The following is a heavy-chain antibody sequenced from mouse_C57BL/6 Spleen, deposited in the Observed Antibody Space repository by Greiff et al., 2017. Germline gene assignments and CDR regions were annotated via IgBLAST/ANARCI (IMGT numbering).Heavy chain of an antibody. CDR1: GYTFTSYW. CDR2: IDPSDSYT. V-gene: IGHV1-59*01. Sequence: VQLQQPGAELVRPGTSVTLSCKASGYTFTSYWMHWVKQRPGQGLEWIGVIDPSDSYTNYNQKFKGKAALTVDPSARPAYMQLSSLTSEDSAVYYCARAGYYGSSYGWFAYWGQGTLVTVSA. D-gene: IGHD1-1*01. CDR3: ARAGYYGSSYGWFAY. J-gene: IGHJ3*01.